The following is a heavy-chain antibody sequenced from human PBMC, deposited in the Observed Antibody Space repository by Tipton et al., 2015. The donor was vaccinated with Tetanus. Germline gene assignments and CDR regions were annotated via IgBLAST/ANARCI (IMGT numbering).Heavy chain of an antibody. CDR2: ISYDGSNK. V-gene: IGHV3-30*03. Sequence: SLRLSCAASGFTFSSYGMHWVRQAPGKGLEWVAVISYDGSNKYYADSVKGRFTISRDNAKNSLYLQMNSLRAEDTAVYYCARGPPYGDYGGVVDYWGQGTLVTVSS. J-gene: IGHJ4*02. D-gene: IGHD4-17*01. CDR1: GFTFSSYG. CDR3: ARGPPYGDYGGVVDY.